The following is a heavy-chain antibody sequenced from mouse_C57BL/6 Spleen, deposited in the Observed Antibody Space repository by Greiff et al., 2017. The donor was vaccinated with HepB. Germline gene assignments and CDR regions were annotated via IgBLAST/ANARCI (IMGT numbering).Heavy chain of an antibody. Sequence: QVQLKQSGPELVKPGASVKISCKASGYAFSSSWMNWVKQRPGKGLEWIGRIYPGDGDTNYNGKFKGKATLTADKSSSTAYMQLSSLTSEDSAVYFCAYYDYDDATFAYWGQGTLVTVSA. D-gene: IGHD2-4*01. J-gene: IGHJ3*01. CDR3: AYYDYDDATFAY. V-gene: IGHV1-82*01. CDR1: GYAFSSSW. CDR2: IYPGDGDT.